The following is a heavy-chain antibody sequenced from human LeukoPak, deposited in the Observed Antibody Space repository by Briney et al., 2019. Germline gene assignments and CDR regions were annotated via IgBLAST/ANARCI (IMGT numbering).Heavy chain of an antibody. V-gene: IGHV1-69*13. J-gene: IGHJ3*02. CDR1: GGTFSSYA. CDR2: IIPIFGTA. Sequence: ASVKVSCKASGGTFSSYAISWVRQAPGQGLEWMGGIIPIFGTANYARKFQGRVTITADESTSTAYMELSSLRSEDTAVYYCARDRAIRFSEPQGAFDIWGQGTMVTVSS. CDR3: ARDRAIRFSEPQGAFDI. D-gene: IGHD3-3*01.